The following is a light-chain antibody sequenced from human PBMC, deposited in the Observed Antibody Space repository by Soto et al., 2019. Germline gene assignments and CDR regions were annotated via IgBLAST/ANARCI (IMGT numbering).Light chain of an antibody. CDR1: QSVSSSF. CDR3: QQYGSSPGALT. Sequence: EIVLTQSPGTLSLSPGERATLSCRASQSVSSSFLAWYQQKPGQAPRLLIYAASSRATGIPDRFSGSGSGTAFTLTIGILEPDDFPVYYCQQYGSSPGALTFVGGTKVEIK. V-gene: IGKV3-20*01. CDR2: AAS. J-gene: IGKJ4*01.